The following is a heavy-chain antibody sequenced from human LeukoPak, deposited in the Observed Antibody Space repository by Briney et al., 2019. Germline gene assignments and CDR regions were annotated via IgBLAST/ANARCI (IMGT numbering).Heavy chain of an antibody. V-gene: IGHV3-7*01. CDR1: GFTFSSYW. D-gene: IGHD5-18*01. CDR2: IKQDGSEK. Sequence: PGGSLRLSCAASGFTFSSYWMSWVRQAPGKGLGWVASIKQDGSEKYYVDSVKGRFTISRDNAKNSLYLQMNSLRAEDTAVYYCARVGGRYSPIGYWGQGTLVTVSS. CDR3: ARVGGRYSPIGY. J-gene: IGHJ4*02.